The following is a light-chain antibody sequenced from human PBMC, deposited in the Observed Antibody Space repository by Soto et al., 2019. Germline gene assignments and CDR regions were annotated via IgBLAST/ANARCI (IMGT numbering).Light chain of an antibody. CDR3: QQCSGYSWT. CDR2: DAS. Sequence: ASQLTQSPSSLSASVGDSVTITCRASQGISSALAWYQQTPGRAPKLLIYDASTLASGVPSRFSGSRSGTDFTLTVSSLQCEDFATYYCQQCSGYSWTFGQGTKVEVK. V-gene: IGKV1-13*02. J-gene: IGKJ1*01. CDR1: QGISSA.